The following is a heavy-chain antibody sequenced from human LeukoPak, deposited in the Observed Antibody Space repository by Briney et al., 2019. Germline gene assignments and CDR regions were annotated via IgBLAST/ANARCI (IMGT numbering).Heavy chain of an antibody. CDR2: IYSGGST. Sequence: GGSLRLSCAASGFTVSSNYMSWVRQAPGKGLEWVSVIYSGGSTYYADSVKGRFTISRDNSKNTLYLQMNSLRAEDTAVYYCAKDPGVVPAHYFDYWGQETLVTVSS. V-gene: IGHV3-53*01. D-gene: IGHD2-2*01. CDR1: GFTVSSNY. CDR3: AKDPGVVPAHYFDY. J-gene: IGHJ4*02.